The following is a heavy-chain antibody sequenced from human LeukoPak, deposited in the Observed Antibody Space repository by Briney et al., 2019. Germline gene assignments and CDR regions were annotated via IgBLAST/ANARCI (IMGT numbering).Heavy chain of an antibody. Sequence: SETLSLTCTVSGGSISSSSYYWRWIRQPPGKGLEWIGSIYYSWNTYYNPSLKSRVPISVDTSKNQFFLKLSSVTAADTAVYYCARQPGIAYCGGDCYSNWFDPWGQGTLVTVSS. CDR2: IYYSWNT. V-gene: IGHV4-39*01. CDR1: GGSISSSSYY. D-gene: IGHD2-21*02. CDR3: ARQPGIAYCGGDCYSNWFDP. J-gene: IGHJ5*02.